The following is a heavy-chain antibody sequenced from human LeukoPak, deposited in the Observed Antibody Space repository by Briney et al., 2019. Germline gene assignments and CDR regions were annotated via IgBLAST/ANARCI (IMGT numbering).Heavy chain of an antibody. Sequence: SETLSLTCTVSGDSITSYYWSWIRQPPGKGLEWAAYIYYSGNTNYNPSLKSRVTVSVDTTKNQVSLKLSSVTAADTAVYYCARDGSSSGWYLDYWGQGTLVTVSS. V-gene: IGHV4-59*01. CDR3: ARDGSSSGWYLDY. J-gene: IGHJ4*02. CDR1: GDSITSYY. CDR2: IYYSGNT. D-gene: IGHD6-19*01.